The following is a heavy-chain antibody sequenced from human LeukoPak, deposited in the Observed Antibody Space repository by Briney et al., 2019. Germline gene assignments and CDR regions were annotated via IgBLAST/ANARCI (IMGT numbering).Heavy chain of an antibody. D-gene: IGHD6-19*01. Sequence: PGGSLRLSCAASGFTFSTSLMNWVRQAPGKGLEWVSHISGSGSTIYYADSVKGRFTISRDNANDSLYLQMNSLRADDTAVYYCARDSGGWYQNVDDWGQGTLVTVSS. J-gene: IGHJ4*02. CDR1: GFTFSTSL. V-gene: IGHV3-48*03. CDR3: ARDSGGWYQNVDD. CDR2: ISGSGSTI.